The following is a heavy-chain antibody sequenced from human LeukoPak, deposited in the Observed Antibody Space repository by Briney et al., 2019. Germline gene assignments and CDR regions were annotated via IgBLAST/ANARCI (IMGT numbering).Heavy chain of an antibody. Sequence: QTGGSLRLSCAASGFTFDDYGMSWVRQAPGKGLEWVSGINWNGGSTGYADSVKGRFTISRDNAKNSLYLQMNSLRAEDTAVYYCARIGYRSSSLDYWGQGNLVTVSS. CDR2: INWNGGST. J-gene: IGHJ4*02. V-gene: IGHV3-20*04. D-gene: IGHD6-13*01. CDR3: ARIGYRSSSLDY. CDR1: GFTFDDYG.